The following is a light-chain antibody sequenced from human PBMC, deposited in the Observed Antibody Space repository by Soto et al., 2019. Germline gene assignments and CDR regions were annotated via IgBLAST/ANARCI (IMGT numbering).Light chain of an antibody. CDR2: DAS. Sequence: EIALTQSPGTLSLSPGERATLSCRASQSVSSSSLAWYQQRPGQAPRLLIYDASSRATGIPDRFSGSGSGTDFTLTISRLETEDFAVYYCQQYDSSPWTFGQGTKVDIK. J-gene: IGKJ1*01. V-gene: IGKV3-20*01. CDR1: QSVSSSS. CDR3: QQYDSSPWT.